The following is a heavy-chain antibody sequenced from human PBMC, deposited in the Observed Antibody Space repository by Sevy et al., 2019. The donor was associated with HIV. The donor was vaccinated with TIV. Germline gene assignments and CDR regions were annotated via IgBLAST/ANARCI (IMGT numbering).Heavy chain of an antibody. D-gene: IGHD3-22*01. CDR2: ISSSGSSI. CDR1: GFTFSSYD. J-gene: IGHJ4*02. Sequence: GGSLRLSCTASGFTFSSYDMNWVRQAPGKGLEWVSKISSSGSSIYYADSVKGRFTISRDNAKNSLYLQMNSLRAEDTAVYYCAGENYYDSEGYRFDYWGQGTLVTVSS. CDR3: AGENYYDSEGYRFDY. V-gene: IGHV3-21*05.